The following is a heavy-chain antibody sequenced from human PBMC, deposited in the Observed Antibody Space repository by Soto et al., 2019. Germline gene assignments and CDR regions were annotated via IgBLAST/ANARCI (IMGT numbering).Heavy chain of an antibody. D-gene: IGHD1-1*01. CDR3: ASERGTRSSGFDP. CDR2: INSDGSST. Sequence: EVQLVDSGGGLGQRGWSRRLSCAASGFTFSLYWMHWVRQAPGKGLVWVSRINSDGSSTSYAESGKGRFTISKDNAKDTLYLKMTSLAVEDTAVYYCASERGTRSSGFDPWGQGTLVTVSS. V-gene: IGHV3-74*01. J-gene: IGHJ5*02. CDR1: GFTFSLYW.